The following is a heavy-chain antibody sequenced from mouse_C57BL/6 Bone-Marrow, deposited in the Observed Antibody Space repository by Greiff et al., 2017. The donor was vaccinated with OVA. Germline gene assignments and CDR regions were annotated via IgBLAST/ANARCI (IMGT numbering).Heavy chain of an antibody. CDR2: INPSSGYT. CDR1: GYTFTSYW. CDR3: AILLRAGDAMDD. J-gene: IGHJ4*01. Sequence: QVHVKQSGAELAKPGASVKLSCKASGYTFTSYWMHWVKQRPGQGLEWIGYINPSSGYTKYNQKFKDKATLTADKSSSTAYMQLSSLTYEDSAVYYCAILLRAGDAMDDWGQGTSVTVSS. V-gene: IGHV1-7*01. D-gene: IGHD1-1*01.